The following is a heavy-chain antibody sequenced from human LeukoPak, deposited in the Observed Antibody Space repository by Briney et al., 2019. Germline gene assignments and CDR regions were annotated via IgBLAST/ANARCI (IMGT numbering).Heavy chain of an antibody. Sequence: GGSLRLSCAASGFTFSSYWMSWVRQAPGKGLEWVANIKQDGSEKYYVDSVKGRFTISRDNAKNSLYLQMNSLRDEDTALYYCAIHGGGTIRIEAFDVWGQGTMVTVSS. CDR3: AIHGGGTIRIEAFDV. CDR1: GFTFSSYW. CDR2: IKQDGSEK. V-gene: IGHV3-7*03. J-gene: IGHJ3*01. D-gene: IGHD3-3*01.